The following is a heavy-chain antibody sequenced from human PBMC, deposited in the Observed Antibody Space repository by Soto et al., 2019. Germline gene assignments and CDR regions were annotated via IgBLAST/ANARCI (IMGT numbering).Heavy chain of an antibody. CDR1: GFTFSSYA. CDR2: ISYDGSNK. J-gene: IGHJ4*02. V-gene: IGHV3-30-3*01. Sequence: GGSLRLSCAASGFTFSSYAMHWVRQAPGKGLEWVAVISYDGSNKYYADSVKGRFTISRDNSKNTLYLQMNSLRAEDTAVYYCARDPISMVRRLPPRTFHYSGQGPLVTRSS. CDR3: ARDPISMVRRLPPRTFHY. D-gene: IGHD3-10*01.